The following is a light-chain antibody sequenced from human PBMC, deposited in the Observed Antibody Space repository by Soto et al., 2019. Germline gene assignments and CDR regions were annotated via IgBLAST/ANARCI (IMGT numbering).Light chain of an antibody. CDR3: SSYTSTGTLYV. CDR1: SNDIGDYNY. Sequence: QSALTQPGSVSGSPGQSITISCTGTSNDIGDYNYVSWYQQHPGEAPKLMIYEISKRPSGVSNRFSGSKSGNTASLTISGLHAEDEANYYCSSYTSTGTLYVFGTGTKVTVL. J-gene: IGLJ1*01. V-gene: IGLV2-14*01. CDR2: EIS.